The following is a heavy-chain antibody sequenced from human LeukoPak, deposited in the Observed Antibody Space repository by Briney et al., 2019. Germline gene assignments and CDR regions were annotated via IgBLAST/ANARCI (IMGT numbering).Heavy chain of an antibody. CDR2: IDHSGST. CDR3: ARSPGGRWLQLSH. CDR1: GGSFSGYY. J-gene: IGHJ4*02. V-gene: IGHV4-34*01. D-gene: IGHD5-24*01. Sequence: SETLSLTCAVYGGSFSGYYWNWIRQPPGKGLEGVGEIDHSGSTKYNPSLKRRVTISGDTSKNQFSLKVSSVTAADTAVYYCARSPGGRWLQLSHWGQGTLVTVSS.